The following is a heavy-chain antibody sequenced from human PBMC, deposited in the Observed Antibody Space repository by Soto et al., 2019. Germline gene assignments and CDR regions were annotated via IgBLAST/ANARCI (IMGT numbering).Heavy chain of an antibody. D-gene: IGHD6-19*01. CDR1: GFTFSSYA. Sequence: PGGSLRLSCAASGFTFSSYAMSWVRQAPGEGLEWVSGISGSGSSTYYADSVKGRLTISRDNSKNTLYVQMNSLRAEDTAVFYCAKNFRYSSGRDAFDIWGQGTMVTVSS. J-gene: IGHJ3*02. CDR3: AKNFRYSSGRDAFDI. V-gene: IGHV3-23*01. CDR2: ISGSGSST.